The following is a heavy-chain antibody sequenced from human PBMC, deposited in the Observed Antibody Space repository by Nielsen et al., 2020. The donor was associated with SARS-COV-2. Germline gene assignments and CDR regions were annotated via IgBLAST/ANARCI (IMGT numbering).Heavy chain of an antibody. J-gene: IGHJ4*02. Sequence: GESLKISCAASGFTFSNAWMSWVRQAPGKGLEWVANIKQDGSEKYYVDSVKGRFTISRDNAKNSLYLQMNSLRAEDTAVYYCASGYRPWGQGTLVTVSS. V-gene: IGHV3-7*03. CDR2: IKQDGSEK. CDR3: ASGYRP. CDR1: GFTFSNAW. D-gene: IGHD5-18*01.